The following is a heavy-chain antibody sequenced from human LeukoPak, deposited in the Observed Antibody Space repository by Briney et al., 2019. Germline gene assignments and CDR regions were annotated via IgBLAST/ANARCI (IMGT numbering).Heavy chain of an antibody. V-gene: IGHV5-51*01. Sequence: KYGESLKISCKGSGYSFTSYWIGWVRQMPGKGLEWMVIIYPDDSDTRYSPSFQGQVTISADKSISTAYLQWSSLKASDTAMYYCARLLYYYDSSGDYYAPKAFDIWGQGTMVTVSS. CDR1: GYSFTSYW. CDR3: ARLLYYYDSSGDYYAPKAFDI. CDR2: IYPDDSDT. J-gene: IGHJ3*02. D-gene: IGHD3-22*01.